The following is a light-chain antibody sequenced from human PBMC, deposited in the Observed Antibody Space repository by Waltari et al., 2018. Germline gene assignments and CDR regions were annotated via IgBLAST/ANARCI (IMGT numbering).Light chain of an antibody. CDR1: SSDVGGYNY. CDR3: SSYTSSVTVV. J-gene: IGLJ3*02. V-gene: IGLV2-14*03. CDR2: DVS. Sequence: QSALTQPASVSGSPGQSITISCTGTSSDVGGYNYVSWYQQHPGKAPKLMIYDVSNRPSGVANRFCGAKSGNTASRTISGLQAEDEADYYCSSYTSSVTVVFGGGTKLTVL.